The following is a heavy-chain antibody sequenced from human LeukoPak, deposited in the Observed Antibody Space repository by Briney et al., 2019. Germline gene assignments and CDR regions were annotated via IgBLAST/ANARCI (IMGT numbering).Heavy chain of an antibody. V-gene: IGHV4-34*01. CDR3: ARDGIPVPGTVYPFDY. D-gene: IGHD6-19*01. CDR1: GGSFSGYY. J-gene: IGHJ4*02. Sequence: PSETLSLTCAVYGGSFSGYYWSWIRQPPGKGLEWIGEINHSGSTNYNPSLKSRVTISVDTSKNQFSLKLSSVTAADTAVYYCARDGIPVPGTVYPFDYWGQGTLVTVSS. CDR2: INHSGST.